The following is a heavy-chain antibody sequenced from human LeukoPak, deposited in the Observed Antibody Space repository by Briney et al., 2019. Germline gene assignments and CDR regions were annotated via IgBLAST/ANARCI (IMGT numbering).Heavy chain of an antibody. CDR2: INPNSGGT. Sequence: ASVKVSCKASGYTFTGYYMHWVRQAPGQGLEWMGWINPNSGGTNYAQKFQGRVTMTRDTSISTAYMELSRLRSDDTAVYYCARAWGCSGGSCYSGGDYMDVWGKGTTVTISS. J-gene: IGHJ6*03. CDR3: ARAWGCSGGSCYSGGDYMDV. CDR1: GYTFTGYY. D-gene: IGHD2-15*01. V-gene: IGHV1-2*02.